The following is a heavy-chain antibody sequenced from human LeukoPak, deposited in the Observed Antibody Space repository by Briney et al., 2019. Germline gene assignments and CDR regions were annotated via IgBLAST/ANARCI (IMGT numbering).Heavy chain of an antibody. J-gene: IGHJ5*02. CDR1: GFTFSSYA. CDR2: ITYDGSNQ. V-gene: IGHV3-30-3*01. Sequence: PGRSLRLSCAASGFTFSSYAMHWVRQAPGKGLEWVAVITYDGSNQYYADSVKGRFTISRDNSKSTLFLQMNSLRVEDTAAYFCARESGRGVYDIGLWGQGTLVTVSS. D-gene: IGHD3-9*01. CDR3: ARESGRGVYDIGL.